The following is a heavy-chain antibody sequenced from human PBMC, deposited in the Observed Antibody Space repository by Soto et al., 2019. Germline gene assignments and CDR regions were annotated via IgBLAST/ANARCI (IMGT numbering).Heavy chain of an antibody. D-gene: IGHD3-16*02. V-gene: IGHV3-23*01. Sequence: GGSLRLSCAASGFTFKNYAMSWVRQAPGKGLEWVSGISDSGISTYYADSVKGRFTISRDSSKNTLFMQMNSLRAEDTAVYYCAKDAVRFGGLIVYFDYWGQGTLVTVSS. J-gene: IGHJ4*02. CDR3: AKDAVRFGGLIVYFDY. CDR1: GFTFKNYA. CDR2: ISDSGIST.